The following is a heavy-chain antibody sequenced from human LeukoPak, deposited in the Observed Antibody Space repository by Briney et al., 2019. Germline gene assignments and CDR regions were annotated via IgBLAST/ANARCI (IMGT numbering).Heavy chain of an antibody. J-gene: IGHJ3*02. CDR1: GFTFSSYS. V-gene: IGHV3-21*01. Sequence: PGGSLRLSCAASGFTFSSYSMNWVRQAPGKGLEWVSSISSSSSYIYYADSVRGRFTISRDNAKNSLYLQMNSLRAEDTAVYYCARENSGYDILTGYYNDAFDIWGQGTMVTVSS. CDR3: ARENSGYDILTGYYNDAFDI. D-gene: IGHD3-9*01. CDR2: ISSSSSYI.